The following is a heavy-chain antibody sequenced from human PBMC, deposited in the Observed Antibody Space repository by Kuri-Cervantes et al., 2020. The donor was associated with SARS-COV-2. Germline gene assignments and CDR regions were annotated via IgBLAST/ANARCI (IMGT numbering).Heavy chain of an antibody. CDR2: IHYSGST. CDR3: ARLYDSSGYYYPAFDY. Sequence: GSLRLSCSVSGGSISRYYWGWIRQPPGKGLEWIGSIHYSGSTYYNPSLKTRVTISVDTSKNQFSLRLSSVTAADTAVYYCARLYDSSGYYYPAFDYWGRGTLVTVSS. D-gene: IGHD3-22*01. CDR1: GGSISRYY. V-gene: IGHV4-39*01. J-gene: IGHJ4*02.